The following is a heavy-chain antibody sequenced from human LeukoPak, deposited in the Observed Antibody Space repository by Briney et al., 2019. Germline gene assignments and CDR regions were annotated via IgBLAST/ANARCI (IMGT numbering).Heavy chain of an antibody. CDR2: LHADGVEQ. V-gene: IGHV3-7*01. CDR1: GFSLSGYW. Sequence: HPGGSLRLSCAASGFSLSGYWMTWVRQAPGKGLEWVARLHADGVEQNYVDSVTGRFTMSRDNAKNSLDLQMNSLRVEDTAVNYCARGGYSFDYLGQGTLVAVSS. D-gene: IGHD5-18*01. J-gene: IGHJ4*02. CDR3: ARGGYSFDY.